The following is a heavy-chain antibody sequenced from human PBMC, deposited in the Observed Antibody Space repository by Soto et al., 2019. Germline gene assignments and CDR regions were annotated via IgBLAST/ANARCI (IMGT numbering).Heavy chain of an antibody. J-gene: IGHJ6*02. CDR2: IIPIFGTA. D-gene: IGHD2-8*02. CDR3: ASWSPDGYGMDV. Sequence: QVQLVQSGAEVKKPGSSVKVSCKASGGTFSSYAISWVRQAPGHGLEWMGGIIPIFGTANYAQKFQGRVTITADESTSTAYMGLSSLRSEDTAVYYCASWSPDGYGMDVWGQGTTVTVSS. V-gene: IGHV1-69*01. CDR1: GGTFSSYA.